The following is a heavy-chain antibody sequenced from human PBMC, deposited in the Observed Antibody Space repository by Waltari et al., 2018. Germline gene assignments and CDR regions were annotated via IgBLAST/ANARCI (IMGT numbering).Heavy chain of an antibody. D-gene: IGHD3-16*01. CDR3: AKDMGGGFYYDYGMDV. Sequence: EVQLVESGGGLVQPGRSLRLSCLASGFTFANYAMHWVRQAPGKGLEWVSGISWGSGDIGYADSVKGRFTISRDNAKNSLYLQMNSLTIEDTALYFCAKDMGGGFYYDYGMDVWGQGTTVTVSS. V-gene: IGHV3-9*01. CDR2: ISWGSGDI. J-gene: IGHJ6*02. CDR1: GFTFANYA.